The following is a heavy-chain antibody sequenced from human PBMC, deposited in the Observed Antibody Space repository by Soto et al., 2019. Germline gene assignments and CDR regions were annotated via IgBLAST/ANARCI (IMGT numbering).Heavy chain of an antibody. V-gene: IGHV1-69*13. D-gene: IGHD2-21*02. Sequence: SVKVSCKASGGTFSSYAISWVRQAPGRGLEWMGGIIPIFGTANYAQKFQGRVTITADESTSTAYMELSSLRSEDTAVYYCARDRAYCGGDCYLTPFDPWGQGTLVTVSS. J-gene: IGHJ5*02. CDR1: GGTFSSYA. CDR3: ARDRAYCGGDCYLTPFDP. CDR2: IIPIFGTA.